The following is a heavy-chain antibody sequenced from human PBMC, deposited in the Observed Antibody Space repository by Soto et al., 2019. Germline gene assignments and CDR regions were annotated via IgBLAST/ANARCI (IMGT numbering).Heavy chain of an antibody. CDR1: GFTFSSYA. D-gene: IGHD3-16*01. Sequence: EVQLLESGGGLVQPGGSLRLSCAASGFTFSSYAMSWVRQAPGKGLEWVSAISGSGGSTYYADSVKGRFTISRDNSRNTQYLQMNSLRAEATAVYYCATGGRWLQPHYFAYWGQGTLVTVSS. CDR2: ISGSGGST. V-gene: IGHV3-23*01. CDR3: ATGGRWLQPHYFAY. J-gene: IGHJ4*02.